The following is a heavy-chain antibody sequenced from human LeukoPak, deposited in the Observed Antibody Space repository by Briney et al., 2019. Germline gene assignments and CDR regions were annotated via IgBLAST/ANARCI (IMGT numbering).Heavy chain of an antibody. CDR3: ARRVVRSAFLI. CDR2: VGGIDSNT. D-gene: IGHD3-3*01. CDR1: GFTFNIFA. Sequence: PGGSLRLSCAASGFTFNIFAMSWVRQAPGNGPEWVSIVGGIDSNTYYADSVKGRFTISRDNSKNTLYLQMDSLRVEDTALYYCARRVVRSAFLIWGLGTMVTVSS. V-gene: IGHV3-23*01. J-gene: IGHJ3*02.